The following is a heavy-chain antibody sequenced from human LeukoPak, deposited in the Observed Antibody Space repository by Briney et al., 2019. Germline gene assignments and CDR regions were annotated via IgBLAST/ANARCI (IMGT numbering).Heavy chain of an antibody. CDR1: GFFFSNYG. J-gene: IGHJ5*02. Sequence: GGSLRLSCAASGFFFSNYGMHWVRQAPGKGLVWVSRVNSDGSFTKYEDSVKGRLTISRENAKNTLYLQMNSLRAEDTAMYYCVRSDWFDNWGQGTLVTVSS. V-gene: IGHV3-74*03. CDR3: VRSDWFDN. CDR2: VNSDGSFT.